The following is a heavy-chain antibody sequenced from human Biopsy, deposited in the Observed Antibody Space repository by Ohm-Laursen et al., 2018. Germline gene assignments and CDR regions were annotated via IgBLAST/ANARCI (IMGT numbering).Heavy chain of an antibody. D-gene: IGHD6-19*01. V-gene: IGHV4-59*01. CDR1: GGSIGSFF. CDR3: ARGMRSSGWPYFDS. J-gene: IGHJ4*02. Sequence: SQTLSLTCTVSGGSIGSFFWSWIRQPPGKGLEWIGYIYHSGSTNYNPSLRSRVTISVDRSKNQFSLELSSVTAADTAIYYCARGMRSSGWPYFDSWGQGTLVTVSS. CDR2: IYHSGST.